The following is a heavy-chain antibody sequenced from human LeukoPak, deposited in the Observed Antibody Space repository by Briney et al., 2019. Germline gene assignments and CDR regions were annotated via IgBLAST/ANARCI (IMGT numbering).Heavy chain of an antibody. J-gene: IGHJ4*02. CDR3: ARERARTPYFDY. V-gene: IGHV1-18*01. CDR2: ISAYNGNT. D-gene: IGHD6-6*01. CDR1: GHTFTIYG. Sequence: ASVKVSCKASGHTFTIYGISWVRQAPGQGLEWMGWISAYNGNTNYAQKLQGRVTMTTDTSTSTAYMELRSLRSDDTAVYYCARERARTPYFDYWGQGTLVTVSS.